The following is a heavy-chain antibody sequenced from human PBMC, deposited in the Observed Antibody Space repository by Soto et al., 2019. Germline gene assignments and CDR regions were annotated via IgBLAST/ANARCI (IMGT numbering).Heavy chain of an antibody. CDR1: GYTFSTFE. V-gene: IGHV3-23*01. Sequence: PGGSLRLSCAASGYTFSTFEMTWVRQAPGKGLEWVSVISSSGKDTYYADSVKGRFTISRDNSENTLYLQMNSLRPEDTALYYFVKGGWCDIWGQGTVVTVSS. CDR2: ISSSGKDT. J-gene: IGHJ3*02. D-gene: IGHD6-19*01. CDR3: VKGGWCDI.